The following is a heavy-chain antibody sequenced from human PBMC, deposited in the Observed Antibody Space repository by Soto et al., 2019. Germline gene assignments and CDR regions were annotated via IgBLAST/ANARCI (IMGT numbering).Heavy chain of an antibody. CDR1: GGSITNYY. D-gene: IGHD6-6*01. Sequence: LSLTCTVSGGSITNYYWSWIRQPPGKGLEWIGYIYYSGSTNYNPSLKSRVTISVDTSKNQFSLKLSSVTAADTAVYYCARGDYSSLSGFYFDYWGQGTVVTVSS. CDR3: ARGDYSSLSGFYFDY. J-gene: IGHJ4*02. V-gene: IGHV4-59*01. CDR2: IYYSGST.